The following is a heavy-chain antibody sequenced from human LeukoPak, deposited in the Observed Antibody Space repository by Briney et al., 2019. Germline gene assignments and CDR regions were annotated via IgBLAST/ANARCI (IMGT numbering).Heavy chain of an antibody. CDR2: INHSGST. J-gene: IGHJ4*02. V-gene: IGHV4-34*01. CDR1: GGSFSGYY. Sequence: PSETLSLTCAVYGGSFSGYYWSWIRQPPGKGLEWIGEINHSGSTNYNPSLKSRVTISVDTSKNQFSLKLSSVTAADTAVYYCARGLRDYVWGSYRSNDFDYWGQGTLVTVSS. CDR3: ARGLRDYVWGSYRSNDFDY. D-gene: IGHD3-16*02.